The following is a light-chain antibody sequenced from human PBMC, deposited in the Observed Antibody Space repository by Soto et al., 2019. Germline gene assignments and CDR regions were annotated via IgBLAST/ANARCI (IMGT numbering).Light chain of an antibody. CDR2: EVN. Sequence: QSALTQPASVSGSPGQSITISCTGTSSDVGGYNFVSWYQQHPGKAPKLIIYEVNYRPSGVSNRFSGSKSGNTASLTISGLQAEDEADYYCVSYTTSSAREGVFGGGTKLTVL. V-gene: IGLV2-14*01. J-gene: IGLJ3*02. CDR3: VSYTTSSAREGV. CDR1: SSDVGGYNF.